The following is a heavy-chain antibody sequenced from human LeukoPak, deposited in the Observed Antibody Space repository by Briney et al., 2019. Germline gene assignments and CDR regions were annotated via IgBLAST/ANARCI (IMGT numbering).Heavy chain of an antibody. CDR2: ISTDGGGT. Sequence: PGGSLRLSCSASGFTFRIYAMHWVRQAPGGGLEYVSAISTDGGGTYYADSVKGRFTISRDNSKNTLHLQMSSLRVEDTAVYCCVKYSNSCYDPWGQGTLVTVSS. J-gene: IGHJ5*02. CDR3: VKYSNSCYDP. V-gene: IGHV3-64D*06. D-gene: IGHD6-13*01. CDR1: GFTFRIYA.